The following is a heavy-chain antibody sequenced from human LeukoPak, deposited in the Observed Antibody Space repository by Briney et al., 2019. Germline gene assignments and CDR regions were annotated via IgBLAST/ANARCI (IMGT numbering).Heavy chain of an antibody. V-gene: IGHV3-7*01. CDR2: INQNGRET. CDR3: ARDGVRDGLYFDY. Sequence: GGSLRLSCAASGFSFSSHWMSWVRQGPGKGLEWVANINQNGRETQHVDSVKGRFTISRDNAKNSLYLHMNSLRAEDTAVYYCARDGVRDGLYFDYWGQGTLVTVSS. CDR1: GFSFSSHW. J-gene: IGHJ4*02. D-gene: IGHD5-24*01.